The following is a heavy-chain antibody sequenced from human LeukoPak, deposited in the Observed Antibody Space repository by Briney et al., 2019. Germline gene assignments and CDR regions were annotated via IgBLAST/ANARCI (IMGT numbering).Heavy chain of an antibody. CDR2: IKPDGSAT. D-gene: IGHD5-24*01. V-gene: IGHV3-7*05. Sequence: GGSLRLSCAASGFIFSNFWMYWVRQAPGKGLEWVATIKPDGSATYYVDSVKGRFTISRDNAENSLYLQVNGLRAEDRAVYYCARDGDGGYTADYWGQGTLVTVSS. J-gene: IGHJ4*02. CDR3: ARDGDGGYTADY. CDR1: GFIFSNFW.